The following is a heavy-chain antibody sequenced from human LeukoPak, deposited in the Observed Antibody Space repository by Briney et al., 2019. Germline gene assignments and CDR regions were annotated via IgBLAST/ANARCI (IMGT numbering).Heavy chain of an antibody. J-gene: IGHJ5*02. CDR1: GGSISSSSYY. CDR2: IYYSGST. CDR3: ARHPRITMVRGVKWFDP. V-gene: IGHV4-39*01. D-gene: IGHD3-10*01. Sequence: SETLSLTCTVSGGSISSSSYYWGWIRQPPGKGLEWIGSIYYSGSTYYNPSLKSRVTISVDTSKNQFSLKLSSVTAADTAVYYCARHPRITMVRGVKWFDPWGQGTLVTVSS.